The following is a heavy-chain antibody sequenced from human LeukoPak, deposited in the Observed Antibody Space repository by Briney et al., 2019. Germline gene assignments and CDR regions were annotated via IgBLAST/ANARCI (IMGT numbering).Heavy chain of an antibody. D-gene: IGHD6-13*01. CDR1: GFTFSNYW. CDR3: ARGLEGIAAAGGSDY. CDR2: IKQDGSEK. V-gene: IGHV3-7*02. J-gene: IGHJ4*02. Sequence: GGSLRLSCAASGFTFSNYWMSWVRQAPGKGLEWVANIKQDGSEKYYVDSVKGRFTTSRDNSKNTLYLQMNSLRAEDTAVYYCARGLEGIAAAGGSDYWGQGTLVTVSS.